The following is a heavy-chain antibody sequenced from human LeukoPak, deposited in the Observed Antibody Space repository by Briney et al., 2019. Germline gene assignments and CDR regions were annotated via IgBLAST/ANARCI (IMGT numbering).Heavy chain of an antibody. J-gene: IGHJ4*02. Sequence: PSETLSLTCTVSGGSISSSSYYWGWIRQPPGKGLEWIGSIYYSGSTYYNPSLKSRVTISVDTSKNQFSLKLSSVTAADTAVYYCASRVGATTWGNYWGQGTLVTVSS. D-gene: IGHD1-26*01. CDR1: GGSISSSSYY. V-gene: IGHV4-39*01. CDR3: ASRVGATTWGNY. CDR2: IYYSGST.